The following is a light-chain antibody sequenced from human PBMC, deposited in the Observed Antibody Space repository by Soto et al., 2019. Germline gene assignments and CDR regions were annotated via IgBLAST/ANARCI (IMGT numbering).Light chain of an antibody. CDR2: DAS. Sequence: EIVLTQSPATLSLSPGERATLSCRASQSVSSYLAWYQQKPGQAPRLLIYDASNRATGIPARFSGSGSGTDFTLTISSLEPEDFAVYYCQQRSIWPWTFGQGTKVDI. CDR1: QSVSSY. J-gene: IGKJ1*01. V-gene: IGKV3-11*01. CDR3: QQRSIWPWT.